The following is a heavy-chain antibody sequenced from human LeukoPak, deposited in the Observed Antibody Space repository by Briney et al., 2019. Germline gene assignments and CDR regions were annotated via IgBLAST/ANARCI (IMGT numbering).Heavy chain of an antibody. V-gene: IGHV1-2*02. Sequence: AASVKVSCKASGYTFTGNYMHWVRQAPGQGLEWMGWINPNSGDTKYAQKFQGRVTMTRDTSISTAYMELTRLRSDDTAVYYCARGGLRVMVYRLYYMDVWGKGTTVTVSS. CDR2: INPNSGDT. CDR1: GYTFTGNY. D-gene: IGHD2-8*01. J-gene: IGHJ6*03. CDR3: ARGGLRVMVYRLYYMDV.